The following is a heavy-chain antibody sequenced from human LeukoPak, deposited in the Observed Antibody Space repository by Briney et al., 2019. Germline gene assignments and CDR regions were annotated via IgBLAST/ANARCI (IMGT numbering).Heavy chain of an antibody. CDR3: ASWAGTPVGDFSGPLDY. Sequence: ASVKVSCKASGYTFTRYPLHWVRQAPGQRLEWMGWINTGNGNTKYSRKFQGRVTITRDTSASTAYMELSSLGSEDTAVYYCASWAGTPVGDFSGPLDYRGQGTLVTVSS. CDR2: INTGNGNT. V-gene: IGHV1-3*04. CDR1: GYTFTRYP. J-gene: IGHJ4*02. D-gene: IGHD3-10*01.